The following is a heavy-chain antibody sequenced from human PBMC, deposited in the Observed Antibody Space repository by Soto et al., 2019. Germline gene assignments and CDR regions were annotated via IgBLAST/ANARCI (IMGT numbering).Heavy chain of an antibody. V-gene: IGHV4-59*01. CDR3: ARGRITMVRGVITHWFDP. CDR2: IYYSGST. Sequence: SETLSLTCTVSGGSISSYYWSWIRQPPGKGLEWIGYIYYSGSTNYNPSLKSRVTISVDTSKNQFSLKLSSVTAADTAVYYCARGRITMVRGVITHWFDPWGQGTLVTVSS. J-gene: IGHJ5*02. CDR1: GGSISSYY. D-gene: IGHD3-10*01.